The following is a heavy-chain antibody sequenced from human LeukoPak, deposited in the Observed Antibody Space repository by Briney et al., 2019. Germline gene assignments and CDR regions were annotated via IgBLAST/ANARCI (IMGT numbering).Heavy chain of an antibody. Sequence: GGSLRLSCAASGFTFSSYEMNWVRQAPGKGLEWVSYISSSSSYTNYADSVKGRFTISRDNAKNSLYLQMNSLRAEDTAVYYCARDGSGVPAAMNDYWGQGTLVTVSS. CDR3: ARDGSGVPAAMNDY. V-gene: IGHV3-48*03. CDR1: GFTFSSYE. CDR2: ISSSSSYT. D-gene: IGHD2-2*01. J-gene: IGHJ4*02.